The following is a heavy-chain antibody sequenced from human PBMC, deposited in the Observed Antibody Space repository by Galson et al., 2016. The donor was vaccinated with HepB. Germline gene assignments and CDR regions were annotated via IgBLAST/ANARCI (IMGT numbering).Heavy chain of an antibody. Sequence: SLRLSCAASGFTFGNYPMMWVRQTSEKGLEWLSRISASGTDTHLADSVKGRFTTSRDNSQNTLYLQMNSLRAEDTAVYYCTRGKVPPPGMDVWGQGTTVTVSS. CDR3: TRGKVPPPGMDV. CDR2: ISASGTDT. D-gene: IGHD3-10*01. V-gene: IGHV3-23*01. J-gene: IGHJ6*02. CDR1: GFTFGNYP.